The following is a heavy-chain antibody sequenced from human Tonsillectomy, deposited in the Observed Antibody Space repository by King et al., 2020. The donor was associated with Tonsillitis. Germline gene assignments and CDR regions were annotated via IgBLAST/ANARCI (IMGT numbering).Heavy chain of an antibody. CDR2: ISYDGSNK. CDR1: RFTFSSYD. V-gene: IGHV3-33*05. CDR3: ARSFRHRYFDWIHFDY. J-gene: IGHJ4*02. Sequence: QLVQSGGGVVQSGRSLRLSCAASRFTFSSYDMHWVRQAPGKGLEWVAVISYDGSNKYYADYVKGRFTISRDNSKNTLYLQMNSLRAEDTAVYYCARSFRHRYFDWIHFDYWGQGTLVTVSS. D-gene: IGHD3-9*01.